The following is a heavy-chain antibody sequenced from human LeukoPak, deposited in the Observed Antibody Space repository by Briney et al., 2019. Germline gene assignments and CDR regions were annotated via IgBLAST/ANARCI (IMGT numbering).Heavy chain of an antibody. CDR1: GFTFSSYS. CDR3: ARDLVAVAGTGMDV. CDR2: ISSSSSYI. D-gene: IGHD6-19*01. V-gene: IGHV3-21*01. J-gene: IGHJ6*02. Sequence: GGSLRLSCAASGFTFSSYSMNWVRQAPGKGLEWVSSISSSSSYIYYADSVKGRSTISRDNAKNSLYLQMNSLRAEDTAVYYCARDLVAVAGTGMDVWGQGTTVTVSS.